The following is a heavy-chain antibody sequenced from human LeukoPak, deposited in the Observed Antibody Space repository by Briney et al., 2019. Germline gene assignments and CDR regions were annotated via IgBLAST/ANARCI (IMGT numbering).Heavy chain of an antibody. CDR2: ISGSGGST. V-gene: IGHV3-23*01. D-gene: IGHD1-26*01. Sequence: GGSLRLSCAASGFTFSSYAMSWVRQAPGKGLEWVSAISGSGGSTYYADSVKGRFTISRDNSKNTLYLQMNGLRAEDTAVYYCAKESSGIVGASCGYWGQGTLVTVSS. CDR3: AKESSGIVGASCGY. CDR1: GFTFSSYA. J-gene: IGHJ4*02.